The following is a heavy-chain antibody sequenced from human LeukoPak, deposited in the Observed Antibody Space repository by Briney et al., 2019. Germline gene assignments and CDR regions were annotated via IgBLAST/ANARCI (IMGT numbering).Heavy chain of an antibody. J-gene: IGHJ6*03. CDR2: IYISGRT. CDR3: ARTTMVRGTYYMDV. V-gene: IGHV4-61*02. CDR1: GGSISSSSYY. D-gene: IGHD3-10*01. Sequence: SETLSLTCTVSGGSISSSSYYWSWIRQPAGKGLEWIGRIYISGRTNYNSSLKSRVTISVDTSKNQFSLKLSSVTAADTAVYYCARTTMVRGTYYMDVWGKGTTVTISS.